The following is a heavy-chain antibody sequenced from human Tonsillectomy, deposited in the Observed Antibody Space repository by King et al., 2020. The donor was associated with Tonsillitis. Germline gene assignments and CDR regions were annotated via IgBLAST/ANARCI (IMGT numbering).Heavy chain of an antibody. CDR2: ISYDGSNK. CDR1: GFTFSSYT. CDR3: ARDRVGDCSVGSCYSYYGMDV. V-gene: IGHV3-30*04. D-gene: IGHD2-15*01. J-gene: IGHJ6*02. Sequence: QLVQSGGGVVQPGGSLRLSCAVSGFTFSSYTMHWVRQAPGKGLEWVTIISYDGSNKYYADSVKGRFTISRDNSKNTLFLQMSSLRAEDTAVYYCARDRVGDCSVGSCYSYYGMDVWGQGTTVTVSS.